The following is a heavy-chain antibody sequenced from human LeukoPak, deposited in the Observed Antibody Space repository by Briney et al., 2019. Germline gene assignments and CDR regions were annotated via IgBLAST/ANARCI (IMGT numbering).Heavy chain of an antibody. J-gene: IGHJ3*02. V-gene: IGHV1-2*02. CDR3: ARGREFYDYVWGSYRYTNAFDI. CDR2: INPNSAGT. Sequence: ASVKVSCKASGYTFTGYYIHWVRQAPGQGLEWMGWINPNSAGTHYAQKFQGGVTITRNTSISTAYMELSSLRSEDTAVYYCARGREFYDYVWGSYRYTNAFDIWGQGTMVTVSS. CDR1: GYTFTGYY. D-gene: IGHD3-16*02.